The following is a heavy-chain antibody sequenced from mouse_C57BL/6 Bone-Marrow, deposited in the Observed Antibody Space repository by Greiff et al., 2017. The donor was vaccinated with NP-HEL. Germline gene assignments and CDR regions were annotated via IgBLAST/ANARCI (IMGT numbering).Heavy chain of an antibody. CDR2: IYPGSGST. CDR1: GYTFTSYW. CDR3: ARDSKYYYAMDY. J-gene: IGHJ4*01. D-gene: IGHD2-5*01. Sequence: QVQLKQPGAELVKPGASVKMSCKASGYTFTSYWITWVKQRPGQGLEWIGDIYPGSGSTNYNEKFKSKATLTVDTSSSTAYMQLSSLTSEDSAVYYCARDSKYYYAMDYWGQGTSVTVSS. V-gene: IGHV1-55*01.